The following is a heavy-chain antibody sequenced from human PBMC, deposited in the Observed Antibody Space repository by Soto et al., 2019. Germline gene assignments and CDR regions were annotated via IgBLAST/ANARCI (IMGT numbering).Heavy chain of an antibody. CDR3: ARRLSYSSSGYEDY. V-gene: IGHV5-10-1*01. CDR2: IDPSDSYT. CDR1: GYSFTNYW. Sequence: VESLKISCKGSGYSFTNYWVSWVRQMPGKGLEWMGRIDPSDSYTNYSPSFQGHVTISADKSISTAYLQWSSLKASDTAMYYCARRLSYSSSGYEDYWGQGTLVTVSS. J-gene: IGHJ4*02. D-gene: IGHD6-6*01.